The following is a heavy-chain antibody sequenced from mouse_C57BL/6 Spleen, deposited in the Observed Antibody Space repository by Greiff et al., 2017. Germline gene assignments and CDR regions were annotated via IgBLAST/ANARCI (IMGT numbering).Heavy chain of an antibody. CDR3: ARQRMTTAYYFDY. V-gene: IGHV5-6*01. J-gene: IGHJ2*01. CDR1: GFTFSSYG. Sequence: EVQGVESGGDLVKPGGSLKLSCAASGFTFSSYGMSWVRQTPDKRLEWVATISSGGSYTYYPDSVKGRFTISRDNAKNTLYLQMSSLKSEDTAMYYCARQRMTTAYYFDYWGQGTTLTVSS. CDR2: ISSGGSYT. D-gene: IGHD1-2*01.